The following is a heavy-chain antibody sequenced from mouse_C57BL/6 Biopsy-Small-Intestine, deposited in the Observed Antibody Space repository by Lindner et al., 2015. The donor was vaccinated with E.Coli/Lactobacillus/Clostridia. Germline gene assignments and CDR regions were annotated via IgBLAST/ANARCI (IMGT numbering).Heavy chain of an antibody. J-gene: IGHJ4*01. V-gene: IGHV5-4*01. CDR3: ARDPLDYAMDY. Sequence: VQLQESGEGLVKPGGPLKLSCAASGFTFSSYAMSWVRQTPEKRLEWVATISDGGSYTYYPDNVKGRFTISKDNAKNNLYLQMSHLKSEDTAMYYCARDPLDYAMDYWGQGTSVTVSS. CDR1: GFTFSSYA. CDR2: ISDGGSYT.